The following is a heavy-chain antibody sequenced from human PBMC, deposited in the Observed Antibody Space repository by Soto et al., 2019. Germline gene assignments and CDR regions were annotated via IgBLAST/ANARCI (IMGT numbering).Heavy chain of an antibody. Sequence: SETLSLTCTVSGGSISSYYWSWIRQPPGKGLEWIGYIYYSGSTNYNPSLKSRVTISVDTSKNQFSLKLSSVTAAATAVYYCARAGNYYGSGSYVYYYGMDVWGQGTTVTVSS. J-gene: IGHJ6*02. CDR3: ARAGNYYGSGSYVYYYGMDV. V-gene: IGHV4-59*01. D-gene: IGHD3-10*01. CDR1: GGSISSYY. CDR2: IYYSGST.